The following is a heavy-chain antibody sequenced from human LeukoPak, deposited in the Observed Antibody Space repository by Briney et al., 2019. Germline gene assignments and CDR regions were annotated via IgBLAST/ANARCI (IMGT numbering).Heavy chain of an antibody. V-gene: IGHV4-4*07. D-gene: IGHD2-15*01. CDR2: IYTRGST. CDR3: ARGRYCSADICSGGDAFDI. Sequence: PSETPSLTCTVSGDSINNYYWSWIRQPAGKGLEWIGRIYTRGSTNYNPSLKSRVTMSVDTSKDQFSLKLSSVTAADTAVYYCARGRYCSADICSGGDAFDIWGQGTMVSVSS. CDR1: GDSINNYY. J-gene: IGHJ3*02.